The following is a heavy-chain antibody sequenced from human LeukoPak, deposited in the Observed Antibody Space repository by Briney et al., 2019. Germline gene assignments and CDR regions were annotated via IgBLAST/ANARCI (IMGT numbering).Heavy chain of an antibody. J-gene: IGHJ6*04. Sequence: PSEALSLTCAVSGGSISSSNWWSCVRQPPGKGLEWIGEIYHSGSTNYNPSLKSRVTISVDKSKNQFSLKLSSVTAADTAVYYCARRWNGDYYYYGMDVWGKGTTVTVSS. V-gene: IGHV4-4*02. CDR2: IYHSGST. D-gene: IGHD1-1*01. CDR1: GGSISSSNW. CDR3: ARRWNGDYYYYGMDV.